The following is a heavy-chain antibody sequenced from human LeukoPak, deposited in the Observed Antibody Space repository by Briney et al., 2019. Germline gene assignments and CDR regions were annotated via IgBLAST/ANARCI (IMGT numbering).Heavy chain of an antibody. CDR2: IIPIFGTA. V-gene: IGHV1-69*05. J-gene: IGHJ6*03. CDR1: GGTFSSYA. Sequence: GASVKVSCKASGGTFSSYAISWVRQAPGQGLEWKGGIIPIFGTANYAQKFQGRVTITTDESTSTAYMELSSLRSEDTAVYYCAITLGSTYYYYYYMDVWGKGTTVTVSS. D-gene: IGHD2-2*01. CDR3: AITLGSTYYYYYYMDV.